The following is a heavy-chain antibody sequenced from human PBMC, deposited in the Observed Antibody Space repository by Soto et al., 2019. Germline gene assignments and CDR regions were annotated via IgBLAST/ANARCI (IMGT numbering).Heavy chain of an antibody. D-gene: IGHD4-17*01. CDR3: ARDGYGDSDY. CDR2: IYYSGST. Sequence: PSETLSLTCTVSGGSISSGGYYWSWIRQHPGKGLEWIGYIYYSGSTHYNPSLKSRVTISVDTSKNQFSLKLSSVTAADTAVYYCARDGYGDSDYWGQGTLVTVSS. V-gene: IGHV4-31*03. J-gene: IGHJ4*02. CDR1: GGSISSGGYY.